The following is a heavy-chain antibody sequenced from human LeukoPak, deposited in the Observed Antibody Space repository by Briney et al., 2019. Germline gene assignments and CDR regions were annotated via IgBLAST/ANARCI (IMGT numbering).Heavy chain of an antibody. D-gene: IGHD3-3*01. V-gene: IGHV4-39*01. CDR2: IYHSGST. J-gene: IGHJ6*03. CDR3: ARGNYDFWSGYYREYYYYYMDV. CDR1: GGSISSSSYY. Sequence: SETLSLTCTVSGGSISSSSYYWGWIRQPPGKGLEWIGSIYHSGSTYYNPSLKSRVTISVDTSKNQFSLKLSSVTAADTAVYYCARGNYDFWSGYYREYYYYYMDVWGKGTTVTVSS.